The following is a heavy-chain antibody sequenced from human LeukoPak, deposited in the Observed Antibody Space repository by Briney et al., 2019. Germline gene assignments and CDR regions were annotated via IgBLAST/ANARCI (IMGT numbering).Heavy chain of an antibody. J-gene: IGHJ4*02. CDR3: ARVEASGYDYGAFDY. Sequence: GGSLRLSCAASGFTFSDYYMNWIRQAPGKGLEWVSYISNSGSIIYYADSVKGRFTISRDNAKNSLYLQMNSLRAEDTAVYYCARVEASGYDYGAFDYWGQGTLVTVSS. D-gene: IGHD5-12*01. CDR2: ISNSGSII. CDR1: GFTFSDYY. V-gene: IGHV3-11*04.